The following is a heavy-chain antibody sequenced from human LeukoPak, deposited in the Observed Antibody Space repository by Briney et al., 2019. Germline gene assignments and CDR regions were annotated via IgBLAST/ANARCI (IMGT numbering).Heavy chain of an antibody. J-gene: IGHJ4*02. Sequence: GESLKIPRKGSGYSFPSYWFGWVRQMPGKGLGGMGIIYPGDSDTRYSPSFQGQVTFSADKSISTAYLQWSSLKASDTAMYYCARPPDYYDSSGYAYWGQGTLVTVSS. CDR2: IYPGDSDT. V-gene: IGHV5-51*01. CDR3: ARPPDYYDSSGYAY. CDR1: GYSFPSYW. D-gene: IGHD3-22*01.